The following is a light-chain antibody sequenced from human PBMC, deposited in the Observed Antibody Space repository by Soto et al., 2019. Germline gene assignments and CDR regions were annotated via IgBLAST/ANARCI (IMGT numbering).Light chain of an antibody. V-gene: IGLV2-11*01. CDR3: CSYAGDYTFV. CDR2: DVI. CDR1: SSDVGVYKY. J-gene: IGLJ1*01. Sequence: QSALIQPRSVSGSPGQSVTISCTGTSSDVGVYKYVSWYRQHPGMAPKLMIYDVITRPSGVPDRFSGSKSGNTASLTISGLQAEDEADYYCCSYAGDYTFVFGSGTKLTVL.